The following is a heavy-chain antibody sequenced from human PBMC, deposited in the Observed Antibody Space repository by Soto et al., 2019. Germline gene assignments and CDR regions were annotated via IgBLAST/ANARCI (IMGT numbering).Heavy chain of an antibody. Sequence: GGSLRLSCAASGFTFSSYEMNWVRQAPGKGLEWVSYISSSGSTIYYADSVKGRFTISRDNAKNSLYLQMNSLRAEDTAVYYCASRYYYDSSGYSLYYGMDVWGQGTTVTVS. CDR1: GFTFSSYE. CDR2: ISSSGSTI. V-gene: IGHV3-48*03. J-gene: IGHJ6*02. D-gene: IGHD3-22*01. CDR3: ASRYYYDSSGYSLYYGMDV.